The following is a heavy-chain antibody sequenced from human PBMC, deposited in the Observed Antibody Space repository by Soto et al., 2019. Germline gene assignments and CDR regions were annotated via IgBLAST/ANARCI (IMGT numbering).Heavy chain of an antibody. J-gene: IGHJ3*02. D-gene: IGHD2-2*01. V-gene: IGHV1-3*01. CDR3: ATAIADDAFDI. Sequence: QVQLVQSGAEVKKPGASVKVSCKASGYTFTSYAMHWVRQAPGQSLEWMGWINAGNGNTKYSQKFQGRVTITRDTSASTAYMELSSLRFEDTAVYFCATAIADDAFDIWGRGTMVTVS. CDR2: INAGNGNT. CDR1: GYTFTSYA.